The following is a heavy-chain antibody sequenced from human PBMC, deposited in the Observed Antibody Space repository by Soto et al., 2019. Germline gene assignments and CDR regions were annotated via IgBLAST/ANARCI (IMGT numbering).Heavy chain of an antibody. CDR1: GGSYSTYT. Sequence: QVQVVQSGAEVKKPGSSVKVSCKASGGSYSTYTISWVRQAPGQGREWMGRIIPILGIANYAQTFQGRVKITAHNSTSTAYMERTDVRYGITAVYYCARESLCDYPLLDYWGQGTLVTV. J-gene: IGHJ4*02. D-gene: IGHD4-17*01. CDR3: ARESLCDYPLLDY. V-gene: IGHV1-69*08. CDR2: IIPILGIA.